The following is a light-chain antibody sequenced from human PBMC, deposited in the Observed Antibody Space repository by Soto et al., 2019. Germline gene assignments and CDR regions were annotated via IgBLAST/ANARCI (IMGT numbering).Light chain of an antibody. CDR1: QSVSSK. J-gene: IGKJ1*01. CDR3: QKYNNWPGT. V-gene: IGKV3-15*01. Sequence: EIVLTQSPGTLSVSPGERATLSCRASQSVSSKLAWYQQKPGQAPRLLFYGASTGATGIPARFSGSESETEFTLSISSLQSEGFAVYYCQKYNNWPGTFGQGTKVDIK. CDR2: GAS.